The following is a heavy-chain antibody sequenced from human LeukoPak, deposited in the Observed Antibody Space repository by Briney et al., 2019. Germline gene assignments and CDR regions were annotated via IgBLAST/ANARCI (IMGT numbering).Heavy chain of an antibody. CDR2: INPSGGST. CDR1: GYTFTSYY. CDR3: ARVSAGYYYYGMDV. Sequence: ASVTVSFTASGYTFTSYYMHWVRQAPGQGLEWMGIINPSGGSTSYAQKFQGRVTMTRDASTSTVYMELSSLRSEDTAVYYCARVSAGYYYYGMDVWGQGTTVTVSS. V-gene: IGHV1-46*01. J-gene: IGHJ6*02.